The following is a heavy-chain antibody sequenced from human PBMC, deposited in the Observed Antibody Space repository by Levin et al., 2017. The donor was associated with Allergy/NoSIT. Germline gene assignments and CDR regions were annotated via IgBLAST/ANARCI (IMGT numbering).Heavy chain of an antibody. CDR1: GGSFSGYY. CDR3: ARTIRYYYYMDV. Sequence: SETLSLTCAVYGGSFSGYYWSWIRQPPGKGLEWIGEINHSGSTNYNPSLKSRVTISVDTSKTQFSLKLGSVTAADTAVYYCARTIRYYYYMDVWGKGTTVTVSS. V-gene: IGHV4-34*01. CDR2: INHSGST. D-gene: IGHD5-24*01. J-gene: IGHJ6*03.